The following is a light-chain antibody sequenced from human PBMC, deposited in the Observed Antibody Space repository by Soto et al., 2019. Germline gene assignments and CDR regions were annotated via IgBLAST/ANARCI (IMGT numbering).Light chain of an antibody. CDR2: GAS. Sequence: EIVMTQSPASLSVSPGERATLSCRASQSISTNLAWFQHKPGQAPRLLIYGASTRATGIPARFSGSGSGTEFTLTINSLQSDDFVVYFCQQYNSWPPITFGQVTRLQIE. V-gene: IGKV3-15*01. J-gene: IGKJ5*01. CDR1: QSISTN. CDR3: QQYNSWPPIT.